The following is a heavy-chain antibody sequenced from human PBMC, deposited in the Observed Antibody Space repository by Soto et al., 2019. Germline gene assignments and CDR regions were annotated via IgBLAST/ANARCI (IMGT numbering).Heavy chain of an antibody. J-gene: IGHJ5*02. V-gene: IGHV1-18*04. CDR3: ARVLGWYSSGWYWFDP. CDR2: ISAYNGNT. D-gene: IGHD6-19*01. CDR1: GYTFTSYG. Sequence: ASVKVSCKASGYTFTSYGISWVRQAPGQGLEWMGWISAYNGNTNYVQKLQGRVTMTTDTSTSTAYMELRSLRSDDTAVYYCARVLGWYSSGWYWFDPWGQGTLVTVSS.